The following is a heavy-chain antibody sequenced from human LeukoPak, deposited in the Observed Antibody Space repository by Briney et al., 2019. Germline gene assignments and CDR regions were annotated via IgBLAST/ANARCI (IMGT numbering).Heavy chain of an antibody. CDR3: ARESYCSGGSCYSGRAFDI. Sequence: PGGSLRLSCAASAFTFSTYWMHWVRQDPGKGLVWVSRIKTDGSSTYYADSVKGRFTISRDNAKNTLYLQMNSLRAEDTAVYYCARESYCSGGSCYSGRAFDIWGQGTMVTVSS. V-gene: IGHV3-74*01. J-gene: IGHJ3*02. D-gene: IGHD2-15*01. CDR2: IKTDGSST. CDR1: AFTFSTYW.